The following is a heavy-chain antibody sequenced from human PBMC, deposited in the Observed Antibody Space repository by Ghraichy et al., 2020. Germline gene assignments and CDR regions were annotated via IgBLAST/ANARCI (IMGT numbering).Heavy chain of an antibody. Sequence: GGSLRLSCAASGFTFSSYWMHWVRQAPGKGLVWVSRINSDGSSTSYADSVKGRFTISRDNAKNTLYLQMNSLRAEDTAVYYCARDYAWSWSGYYTDPKDAYYYDGMDVWGQGTTVTVSS. D-gene: IGHD3-3*01. CDR2: INSDGSST. CDR1: GFTFSSYW. V-gene: IGHV3-74*01. J-gene: IGHJ6*02. CDR3: ARDYAWSWSGYYTDPKDAYYYDGMDV.